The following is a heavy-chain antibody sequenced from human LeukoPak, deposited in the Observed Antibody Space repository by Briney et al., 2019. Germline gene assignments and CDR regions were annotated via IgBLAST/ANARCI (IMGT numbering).Heavy chain of an antibody. Sequence: PSETLSLTCTVSGGSVNNYYWNWIRQPPGKGLKWIGYIYYSGGTNYNPSLKSRVTISVDTSKNQFSLRLSSVTAADTAVYYCARLSKAVAFDFWGQGTLVTVSS. CDR2: IYYSGGT. CDR1: GGSVNNYY. D-gene: IGHD6-19*01. CDR3: ARLSKAVAFDF. V-gene: IGHV4-59*08. J-gene: IGHJ4*02.